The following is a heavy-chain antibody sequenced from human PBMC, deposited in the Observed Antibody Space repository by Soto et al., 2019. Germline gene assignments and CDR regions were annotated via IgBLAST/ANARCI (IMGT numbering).Heavy chain of an antibody. J-gene: IGHJ6*02. CDR3: AGISEDIYYGMDV. D-gene: IGHD2-15*01. Sequence: TWSLTCTVSGDAIYIGGYYWTWIRQHPGKGLEWIGYIYHTGKTYYNPSLESRVTMLIDTSNNQFSLSLNSVTAADTAVYYCAGISEDIYYGMDVWGQGTTVTVSS. CDR1: GDAIYIGGYY. V-gene: IGHV4-31*03. CDR2: IYHTGKT.